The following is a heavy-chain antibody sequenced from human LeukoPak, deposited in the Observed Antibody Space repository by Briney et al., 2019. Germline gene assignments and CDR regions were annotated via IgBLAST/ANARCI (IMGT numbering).Heavy chain of an antibody. D-gene: IGHD2-2*01. CDR1: GFTFISYA. J-gene: IGHJ4*02. CDR2: ILGSGCDGCT. V-gene: IGHV3-23*01. Sequence: PGGSLRLSCAASGFTFISYAMSWVRQAPGRGLEWVSTILGSGCDGCTYYADSVKGRFTISRDNSKNTLYLQMNSLRAEDTAVYYCAKGRRLLVPAASPLDYWGQGTLVTVSS. CDR3: AKGRRLLVPAASPLDY.